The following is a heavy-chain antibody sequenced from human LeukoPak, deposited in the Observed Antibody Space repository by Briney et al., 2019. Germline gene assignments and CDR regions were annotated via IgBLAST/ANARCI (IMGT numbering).Heavy chain of an antibody. CDR3: ARQSVPMTLDAFDI. Sequence: GESLEISCKGSGYSFTSYWIGGVRQMPGKGLEWMGIIYPSDSDTRYSPSFQGQVTISADKSISTAYLQWSSLKASDTAMYYCARQSVPMTLDAFDIWGQGTMVTVSS. J-gene: IGHJ3*02. CDR2: IYPSDSDT. CDR1: GYSFTSYW. V-gene: IGHV5-51*01.